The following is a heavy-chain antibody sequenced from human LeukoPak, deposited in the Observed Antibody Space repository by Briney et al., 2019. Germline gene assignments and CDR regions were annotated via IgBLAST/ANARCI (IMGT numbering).Heavy chain of an antibody. CDR2: INHSGST. D-gene: IGHD6-13*01. V-gene: IGHV4-34*01. CDR1: GGSFSGYY. Sequence: PSETLSLTCAVYGGSFSGYYWSWIRQPPGKGLEWIGEINHSGSTNYNPSLKSRVTISVDTSKNQFSLKLSSVTTADTAVYYCASGAGYSSSWYRYWGQGTLVTVSS. J-gene: IGHJ4*02. CDR3: ASGAGYSSSWYRY.